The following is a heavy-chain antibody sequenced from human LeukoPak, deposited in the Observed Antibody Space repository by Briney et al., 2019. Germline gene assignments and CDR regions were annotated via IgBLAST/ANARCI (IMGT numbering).Heavy chain of an antibody. CDR2: ISYDGSNK. Sequence: PGGSLRLSCAASGFTFSSYAMHWVRQAPGKGLEWVAVISYDGSNKYYADSVKGRFTISRDNSKNTLYLQMNSLRAEDTAVYYCAREVGSRRYYFDYWGQGTLVTVSS. D-gene: IGHD1-14*01. J-gene: IGHJ4*02. CDR3: AREVGSRRYYFDY. CDR1: GFTFSSYA. V-gene: IGHV3-30*04.